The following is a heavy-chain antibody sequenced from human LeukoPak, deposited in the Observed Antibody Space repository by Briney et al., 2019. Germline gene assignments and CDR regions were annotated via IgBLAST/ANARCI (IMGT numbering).Heavy chain of an antibody. CDR3: AREADCSGGTCYRGAFDI. D-gene: IGHD2-15*01. Sequence: PGRSLRLSCAASGFTFSQYAMHWVRQAPGKGLEWVAAIWYDGSSNYYVDSVKGRFTISRDNSKNTLYLQMNSLRAEDTAVCYCAREADCSGGTCYRGAFDIWGQGTMVTVSS. J-gene: IGHJ3*02. CDR2: IWYDGSSN. V-gene: IGHV3-33*01. CDR1: GFTFSQYA.